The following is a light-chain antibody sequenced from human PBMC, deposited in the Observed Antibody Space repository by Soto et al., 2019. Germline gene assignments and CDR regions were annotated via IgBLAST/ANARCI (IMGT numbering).Light chain of an antibody. CDR2: AAS. CDR1: QGISSY. J-gene: IGKJ4*01. Sequence: DIQLTQSPSFLSASVGDRVTITCRASQGISSYLAWYQQKPGKAPKLLIYAASTLQRGVPSRFSGSGSGTEITLTISSLPPEDFATYYCQQLNSYPLTFGGGTKVEIK. CDR3: QQLNSYPLT. V-gene: IGKV1-9*01.